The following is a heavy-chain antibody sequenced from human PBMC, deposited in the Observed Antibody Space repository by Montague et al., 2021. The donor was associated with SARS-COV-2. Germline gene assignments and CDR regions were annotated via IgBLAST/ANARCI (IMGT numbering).Heavy chain of an antibody. CDR2: LTSSGTTI. J-gene: IGHJ6*02. D-gene: IGHD5-12*01. CDR1: RFTFSSYE. V-gene: IGHV3-48*03. Sequence: SLRLSCAASRFTFSSYEMNWVRQAPGKGLEWVSYLTSSGTTIYYADSVKGRFTISRDNAKNSLYLQMNSLRAEDTAVYYCARGGGGYDYFFNYYGMTSGAKGPRSPSP. CDR3: ARGGGGYDYFFNYYGMTS.